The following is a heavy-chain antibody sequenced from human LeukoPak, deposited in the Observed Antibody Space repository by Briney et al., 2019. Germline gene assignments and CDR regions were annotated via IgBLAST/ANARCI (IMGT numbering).Heavy chain of an antibody. CDR3: AKARIGATSDFDY. Sequence: GGSLRLSCAASGFTFSSYGMHWVRQAPGKGLEGVAHTSKGGSNKYYGDSVKGRFTISRDNSKNTLYLQMNSLRADDTAVYYCAKARIGATSDFDYWGQGTLVTVSS. J-gene: IGHJ4*02. V-gene: IGHV3-30*18. D-gene: IGHD3-16*01. CDR2: TSKGGSNK. CDR1: GFTFSSYG.